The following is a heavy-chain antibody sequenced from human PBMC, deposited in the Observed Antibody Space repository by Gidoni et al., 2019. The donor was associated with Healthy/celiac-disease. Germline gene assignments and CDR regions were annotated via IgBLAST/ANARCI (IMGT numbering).Heavy chain of an antibody. Sequence: QVQLVESGGGVVQPGRSLRLSCAASGFTFCSYVMCWVRQPPGKGLEWVALISYYGNNKYYADSVKGRFTISRDNSKNTLYLQMNSLRAEDTAVYYCARSLRYSGSYPGAFDIWGQGTMVTVSS. CDR3: ARSLRYSGSYPGAFDI. CDR1: GFTFCSYV. J-gene: IGHJ3*02. V-gene: IGHV3-30-3*01. CDR2: ISYYGNNK. D-gene: IGHD1-26*01.